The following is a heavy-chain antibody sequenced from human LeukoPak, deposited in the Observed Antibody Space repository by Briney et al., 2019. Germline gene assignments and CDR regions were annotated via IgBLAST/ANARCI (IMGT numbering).Heavy chain of an antibody. D-gene: IGHD1-1*01. CDR2: INPNSGGT. V-gene: IGHV1-2*02. J-gene: IGHJ5*02. CDR3: ARDGGAPTGWDNWFDP. Sequence: ASVKVSCKASGYTFTGYYMHWVRQAPGQGLEWMGWINPNSGGTNYAQKFQGRVTMTRDTSISTAYMELSRLRSDDTAVYYCARDGGAPTGWDNWFDPWGQGTLVTVSS. CDR1: GYTFTGYY.